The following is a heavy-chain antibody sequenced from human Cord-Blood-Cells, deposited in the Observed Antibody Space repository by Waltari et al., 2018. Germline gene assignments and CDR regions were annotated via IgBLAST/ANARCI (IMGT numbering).Heavy chain of an antibody. CDR3: AGDEAGGGSYYYYYYGMDV. J-gene: IGHJ6*02. Sequence: QVQLVQSGAEVKKPGASVKVSCKASGYTFTSYGISWVRQAPGQGLEWMGWISAYNGNTNYVQKLQGRVTMTTETSTSTAYRELRSLRSDDTAVDYWAGDEAGGGSYYYYYYGMDVWGQGTTVTVSS. D-gene: IGHD1-26*01. CDR1: GYTFTSYG. V-gene: IGHV1-18*01. CDR2: ISAYNGNT.